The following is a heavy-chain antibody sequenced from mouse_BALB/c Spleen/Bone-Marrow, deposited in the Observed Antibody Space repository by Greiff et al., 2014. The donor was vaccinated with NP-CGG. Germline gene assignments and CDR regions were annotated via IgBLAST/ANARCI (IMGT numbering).Heavy chain of an antibody. CDR1: GYTFTNYW. Sequence: QVQLQQSRAELPKPGASVKMSCKASGYTFTNYWMHWVKQRPGQGLEWIGYIDPNTYYTRYNQKFKDKATLTADKSSSTAYLQLSSLTSEDTAVYYCARYWDAYWGQGTLVTVSA. CDR3: ARYWDAY. V-gene: IGHV1-7*01. CDR2: IDPNTYYT. J-gene: IGHJ3*01. D-gene: IGHD4-1*01.